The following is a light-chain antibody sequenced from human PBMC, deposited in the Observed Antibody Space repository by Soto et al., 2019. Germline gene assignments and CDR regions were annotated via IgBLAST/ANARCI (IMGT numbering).Light chain of an antibody. J-gene: IGKJ4*01. V-gene: IGKV3-20*01. CDR3: QQYSSSPLT. CDR1: QSVSSRQ. CDR2: GAS. Sequence: IVVSKSLGTMTLSPWEISTLSCRASQSVSSRQLAWYQQMPGQAPKLLIYGASNRDTGIPARFSGSGSGTDFTLTISRLEPEDFAVYYCQQYSSSPLTFGGGTKVDIK.